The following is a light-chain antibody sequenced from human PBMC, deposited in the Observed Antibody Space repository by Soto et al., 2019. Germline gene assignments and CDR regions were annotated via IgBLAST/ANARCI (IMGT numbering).Light chain of an antibody. CDR3: QQSYSTPRT. V-gene: IGKV1-5*01. J-gene: IGKJ1*01. CDR2: DAS. Sequence: DIQRTQYPSTLSASVGDRVTITCGASQSISSWLAWYQQKPGKAPKLLIYDASSLESGVPSRFSGSGSGTEFTLTISSLQPDDFATYYCQQSYSTPRTFGQGTKVDIK. CDR1: QSISSW.